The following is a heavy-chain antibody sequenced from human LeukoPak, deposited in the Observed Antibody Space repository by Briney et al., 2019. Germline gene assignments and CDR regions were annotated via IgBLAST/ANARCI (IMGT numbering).Heavy chain of an antibody. CDR3: ARARRPDDCTNGVCPMYYFDY. Sequence: VSVKVSCKASGYTFTGYYMHWVRQAPGQGLEWMGWISAYNGNTNYAQKLQGRVTMTTDTSTSTAYMELRSLRSDDTAVYYCARARRPDDCTNGVCPMYYFDYWGQGTLVTVSS. CDR2: ISAYNGNT. CDR1: GYTFTGYY. D-gene: IGHD2-8*01. V-gene: IGHV1-18*04. J-gene: IGHJ4*02.